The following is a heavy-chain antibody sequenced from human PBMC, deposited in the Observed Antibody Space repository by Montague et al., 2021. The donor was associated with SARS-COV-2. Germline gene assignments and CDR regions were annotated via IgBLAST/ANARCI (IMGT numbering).Heavy chain of an antibody. CDR3: TRHVHMTWPELSPCCDY. D-gene: IGHD1-1*01. J-gene: IGHJ4*02. V-gene: IGHV4-39*01. CDR1: GDSISSSSYN. Sequence: SETLSLTCTVSGDSISSSSYNWGWIRQPPGKGLEWIVSVHYSGRPYYNPSPKSRVTIYVDTSKNQLSLKLSSVTAADTAVYYCTRHVHMTWPELSPCCDYWGQGTLVTVSS. CDR2: VHYSGRP.